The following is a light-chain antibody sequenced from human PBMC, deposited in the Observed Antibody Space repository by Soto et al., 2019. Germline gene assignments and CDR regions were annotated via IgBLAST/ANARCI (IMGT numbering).Light chain of an antibody. V-gene: IGLV1-44*01. J-gene: IGLJ2*01. CDR2: SNN. CDR3: AAWDDSVSGRL. Sequence: QSALTRPPSASGTPGQRVTISCSGSSSNIGSNNVNWYQQLPGTAPKLLIYSNNQRPSGVPDRFSGSKSGTSASLAISGLQSEDEADYYCAAWDDSVSGRLFGGGTK. CDR1: SSNIGSNN.